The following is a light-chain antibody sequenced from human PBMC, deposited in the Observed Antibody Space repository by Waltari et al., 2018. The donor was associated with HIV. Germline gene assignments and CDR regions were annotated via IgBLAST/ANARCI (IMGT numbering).Light chain of an antibody. CDR1: SSDVGGYNY. J-gene: IGLJ6*01. CDR3: SSYAGSGNLLL. V-gene: IGLV2-8*01. Sequence: QSALTQPPSASGSPGQSVTISCTGTSSDVGGYNYVSWYQQHPGKAPKLMIYEVNKRPSGVPGRFSVSKSGNTASLTVSGLQAEDEADYYCSSYAGSGNLLLFGGGTKVTVL. CDR2: EVN.